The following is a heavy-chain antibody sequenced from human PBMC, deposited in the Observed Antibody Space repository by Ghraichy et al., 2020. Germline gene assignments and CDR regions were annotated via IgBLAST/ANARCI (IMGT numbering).Heavy chain of an antibody. CDR1: GFSLTTSGVG. CDR2: IYWDDDK. Sequence: SGPTLVKPTQTLTLTCSFSGFSLTTSGVGVGWIRQPPGKALEWLALIYWDDDKRYSPSLKSRLTITKDTSKNQVVLKMTNMDPVDTATYYCAHRVGGAYSWDYWGQGTLVTVYS. V-gene: IGHV2-5*02. CDR3: AHRVGGAYSWDY. J-gene: IGHJ4*02. D-gene: IGHD4-11*01.